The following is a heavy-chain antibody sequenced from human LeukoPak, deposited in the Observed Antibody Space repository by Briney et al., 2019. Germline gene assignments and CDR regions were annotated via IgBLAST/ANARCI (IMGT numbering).Heavy chain of an antibody. Sequence: ASVNISCKTSGYNFNGYYLHWVRRAPGQGLEWMGWIKPSSSFTDSAERFKDRVNMTSDTSITTAYMELNSLRSDDTAVYYCARGHKTNYYGNSFDPWGQGTLVTVSS. D-gene: IGHD3-10*01. CDR3: ARGHKTNYYGNSFDP. V-gene: IGHV1-2*02. CDR2: IKPSSSFT. J-gene: IGHJ5*02. CDR1: GYNFNGYY.